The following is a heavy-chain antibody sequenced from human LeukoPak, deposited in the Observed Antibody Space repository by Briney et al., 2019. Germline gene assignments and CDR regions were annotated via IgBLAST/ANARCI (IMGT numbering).Heavy chain of an antibody. J-gene: IGHJ4*02. CDR2: IWYDGRDK. CDR3: AKDPYSYGSYFDY. D-gene: IGHD5-18*01. Sequence: GGSLRLSCAASGFTFSGCGMHWVRQAPGKGLEWVAFIWYDGRDKYYADTVKGQFTISRDNSKNTLYLQMNSLRAEDTAVYYCAKDPYSYGSYFDYWGQGTLVTVSS. CDR1: GFTFSGCG. V-gene: IGHV3-30*02.